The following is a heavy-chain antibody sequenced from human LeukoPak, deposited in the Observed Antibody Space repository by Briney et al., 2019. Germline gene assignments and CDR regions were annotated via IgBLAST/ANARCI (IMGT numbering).Heavy chain of an antibody. V-gene: IGHV3-7*01. D-gene: IGHD3-16*01. CDR3: ARGPYEDYVRGQQIDA. J-gene: IGHJ5*02. Sequence: GGSLRLSCAASGFSFSIYWMSWVRQAPGKGLEWVANIMKDGSGTYYVDSVKGRFTISRDTAKSSTYLQMNSLRTEDTAVYYCARGPYEDYVRGQQIDAWGQGTLVTVSS. CDR2: IMKDGSGT. CDR1: GFSFSIYW.